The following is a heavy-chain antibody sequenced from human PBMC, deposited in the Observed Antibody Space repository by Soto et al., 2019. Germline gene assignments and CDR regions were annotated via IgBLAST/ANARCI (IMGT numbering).Heavy chain of an antibody. D-gene: IGHD5-12*01. V-gene: IGHV3-23*01. CDR2: ISGSGGST. Sequence: EVQLLESGGGLVQPGGSLRLSCAASGFTFSSYAMSWVRQAPGKGLEWVSAISGSGGSTYYADSVKGRFTISRDNSKNTLYLRMNSLRAEDTAVYYCAKAKMATIVAYYYGMDVWGQGTTVTVSS. J-gene: IGHJ6*02. CDR1: GFTFSSYA. CDR3: AKAKMATIVAYYYGMDV.